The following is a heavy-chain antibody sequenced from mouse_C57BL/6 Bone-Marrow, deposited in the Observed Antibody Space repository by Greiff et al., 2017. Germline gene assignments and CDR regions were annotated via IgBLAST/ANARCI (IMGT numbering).Heavy chain of an antibody. D-gene: IGHD1-1*01. CDR3: ARSGLITTVVATNFDY. CDR1: GYTFTDYY. Sequence: VQLQQSGAELVKPGASVKISCKASGYTFTDYYINWVKQRPGQGLAWIGKIGPGSGSTYYNEKFKGKATLTADKSSSTAYMQLSSLTSEDSAVYFCARSGLITTVVATNFDYWGQGTTLTVSS. CDR2: IGPGSGST. J-gene: IGHJ2*01. V-gene: IGHV1-77*01.